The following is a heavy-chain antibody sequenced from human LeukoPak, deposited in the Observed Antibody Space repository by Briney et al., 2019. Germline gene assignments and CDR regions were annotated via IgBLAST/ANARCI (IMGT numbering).Heavy chain of an antibody. CDR1: GGSISNYY. J-gene: IGHJ4*02. CDR3: ARGVGSSSPFDY. D-gene: IGHD6-13*01. CDR2: IYYSGST. Sequence: SETLSLTCTVSGGSISNYYWSWIRQPPGKGLEWMGSIYYSGSTNNNPSLKSRVTISVDTSKNQFSLKVSSVTAADTAVYFCARGVGSSSPFDYWGQGTLVTVSS. V-gene: IGHV4-59*08.